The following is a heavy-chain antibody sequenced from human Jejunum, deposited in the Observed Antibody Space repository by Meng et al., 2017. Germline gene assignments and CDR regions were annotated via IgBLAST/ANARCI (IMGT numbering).Heavy chain of an antibody. Sequence: MTLNDAGLNRGYTHTTPTLPCTMSVFSLSTNKVGVDWIRQPPGSALEGRAVAYWDHDNRYSPSLKSRLTVTKDVSKKQVVRTMTNMDPVDSGTYYCAHRRDSTSDWDSGYFDYWGQGTLVTVSS. J-gene: IGHJ4*02. CDR2: AYWDHDN. CDR1: VFSLSTNKVG. V-gene: IGHV2-5*02. D-gene: IGHD2-21*01. CDR3: AHRRDSTSDWDSGYFDY.